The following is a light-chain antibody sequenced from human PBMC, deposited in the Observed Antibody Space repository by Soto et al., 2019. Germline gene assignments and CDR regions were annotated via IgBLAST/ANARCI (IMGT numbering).Light chain of an antibody. V-gene: IGKV1-39*01. Sequence: DIQMTQSPSSLSASVGDRVTITCRASQNIPGYLSWYQQKPGKAPKLLIYGASKLQSGVPSRFSGSGSGTDFTLTISSLQPEDFATYYFQQSYNTPRTFGQGTKVEI. CDR1: QNIPGY. CDR2: GAS. J-gene: IGKJ1*01. CDR3: QQSYNTPRT.